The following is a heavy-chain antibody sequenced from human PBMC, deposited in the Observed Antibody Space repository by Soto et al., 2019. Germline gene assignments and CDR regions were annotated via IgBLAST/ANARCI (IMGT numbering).Heavy chain of an antibody. V-gene: IGHV3-33*01. CDR1: GFTFSSYG. J-gene: IGHJ5*02. Sequence: QVQLVESGGGVVQPGRSLRLSCAASGFTFSSYGMHWVRQAPGKGLEWVAVIWYDGSNKYYADSVKGRFTISRDNSKNTLYLQMNSLSAEDTAVYYCAREKEKGWFDPWGQGTLVTVSS. CDR2: IWYDGSNK. CDR3: AREKEKGWFDP.